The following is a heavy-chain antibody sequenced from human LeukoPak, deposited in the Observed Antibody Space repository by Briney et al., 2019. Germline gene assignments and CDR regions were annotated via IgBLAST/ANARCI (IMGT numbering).Heavy chain of an antibody. CDR2: TYYSGST. J-gene: IGHJ4*02. D-gene: IGHD3-3*01. Sequence: SETLSLTCTVSGGSISSYYWSWIRQPPGKGLEWIGYTYYSGSTNYNPSLKSRVTISVDTSKKQFSLKLSSVTAADTAVYYCARRYDFWSGYPPPLDYWGQGTLVTVSS. V-gene: IGHV4-59*12. CDR1: GGSISSYY. CDR3: ARRYDFWSGYPPPLDY.